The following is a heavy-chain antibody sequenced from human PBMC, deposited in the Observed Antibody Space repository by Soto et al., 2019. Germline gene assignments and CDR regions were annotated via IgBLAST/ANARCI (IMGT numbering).Heavy chain of an antibody. CDR1: GFTFINYA. CDR2: ISGSGGTT. CDR3: AKFFVGTGGSSGWPWYFDH. V-gene: IGHV3-23*01. D-gene: IGHD6-25*01. J-gene: IGHJ4*02. Sequence: GGSLRLSCAASGFTFINYAMSWVRQAPGKGLEWVSAISGSGGTTYNADSVKGRFTISRDNSKNTLYLQMDSLRAEDTAVYYCAKFFVGTGGSSGWPWYFDHWGQGTLVTVSS.